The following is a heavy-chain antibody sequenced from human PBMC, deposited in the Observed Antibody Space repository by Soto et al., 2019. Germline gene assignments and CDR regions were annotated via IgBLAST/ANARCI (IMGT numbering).Heavy chain of an antibody. Sequence: QVQLRESGPGLVKPSDTLSLICTVSGGSISTYYWSWIRQPPGKGLEWIASVYYNGFTNYNPSLMSRVTMSVDTFRNRFSLRLNSVTAADTAMYYCARVSYDLVYYFDFWGQGTLVTVSS. CDR2: VYYNGFT. D-gene: IGHD3-16*01. CDR1: GGSISTYY. J-gene: IGHJ4*02. CDR3: ARVSYDLVYYFDF. V-gene: IGHV4-59*07.